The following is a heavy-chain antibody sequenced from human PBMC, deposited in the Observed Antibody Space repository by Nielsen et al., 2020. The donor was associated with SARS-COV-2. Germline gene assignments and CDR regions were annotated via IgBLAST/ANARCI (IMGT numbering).Heavy chain of an antibody. J-gene: IGHJ4*02. V-gene: IGHV4-39*07. Sequence: SETLSLTCTVSGGSISSSSYYWGWIRQPPGKGLEWIGSIYYSGSTYYNPSLKSRVTISVDTSKNQFSLKLSSVTAADTAVYYCARRGQSYFDYWGQGTLVTVSS. CDR1: GGSISSSSYY. CDR2: IYYSGST. D-gene: IGHD4-11*01. CDR3: ARRGQSYFDY.